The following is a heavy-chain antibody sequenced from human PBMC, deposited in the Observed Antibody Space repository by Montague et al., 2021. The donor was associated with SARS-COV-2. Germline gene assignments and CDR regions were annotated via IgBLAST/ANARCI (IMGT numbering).Heavy chain of an antibody. V-gene: IGHV4-59*08. D-gene: IGHD2/OR15-2a*01. Sequence: SETLSLTCTVSGGSLSSYYWSWIRQPPGKGLEWIGYIYYSGSTNYNPSLKSRVTISVDTSKNQFSLNLSSVTAADTAVYYCARRVAGCLAHFHLWGQGTMVTVSS. CDR1: GGSLSSYY. CDR2: IYYSGST. CDR3: ARRVAGCLAHFHL. J-gene: IGHJ3*01.